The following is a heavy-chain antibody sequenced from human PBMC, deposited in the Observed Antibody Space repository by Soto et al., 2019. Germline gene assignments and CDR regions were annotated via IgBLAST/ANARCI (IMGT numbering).Heavy chain of an antibody. CDR1: GFTFSSYS. CDR2: ISSSSSYI. CDR3: ASWPLTRAPQYYYYGMDV. D-gene: IGHD3-16*01. Sequence: EVQLVESGGGLVKPGGSLRLSCAASGFTFSSYSMNWVRQAPGKGLEWVSCISSSSSYIYYADSVKGRFTISRDNAKNSLYLQMNSLRAEDTAVYYCASWPLTRAPQYYYYGMDVWGQGTTVTVSS. J-gene: IGHJ6*02. V-gene: IGHV3-21*01.